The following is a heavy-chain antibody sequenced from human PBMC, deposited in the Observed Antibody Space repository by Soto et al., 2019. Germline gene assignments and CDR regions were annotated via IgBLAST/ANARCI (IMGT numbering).Heavy chain of an antibody. CDR2: IIPIFGTA. CDR1: GGTFSSYA. V-gene: IGHV1-69*01. D-gene: IGHD1-26*01. CDR3: ARGRSGSYYYYGMDV. Sequence: QVQLVQSGAEVQKPGSSVKVSCKASGGTFSSYAISWVRQAPGQGLEWMGGIIPIFGTANYAQKLQGRVTSTADESTNTAYMELSSLKSEDTAVYYCARGRSGSYYYYGMDVWGQGTTVTVSS. J-gene: IGHJ6*02.